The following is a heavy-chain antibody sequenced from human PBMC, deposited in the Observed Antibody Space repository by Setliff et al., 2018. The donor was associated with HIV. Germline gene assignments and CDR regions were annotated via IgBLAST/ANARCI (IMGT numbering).Heavy chain of an antibody. CDR2: FYYSGSP. V-gene: IGHV4-59*11. Sequence: SENLSLTCTVSGGSIRSHYWNWIRQSPGKGLEWIAYFYYSGSPNYNPSLKSRVTISVDTSKNQFFLKLSSVTAADTAVYYCVRGYCSSTTCYDDYYYMDVWGKGSTVTVSS. CDR3: VRGYCSSTTCYDDYYYMDV. D-gene: IGHD2-2*01. J-gene: IGHJ6*03. CDR1: GGSIRSHY.